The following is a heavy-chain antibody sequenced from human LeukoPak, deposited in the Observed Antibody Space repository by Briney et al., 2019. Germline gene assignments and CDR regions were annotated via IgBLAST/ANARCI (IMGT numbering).Heavy chain of an antibody. CDR1: GFTFSSYW. CDR2: IKQDGSEK. CDR3: ATQKRLLDY. Sequence: GGSLRLSCAVSGFTFSSYWMSWVRQAPGKGLEWVANIKQDGSEKYYVDSVKGRFTISRDNAKNSLYLQMNSLRAEDTAVYYCATQKRLLDYWGQGTLVTVSS. V-gene: IGHV3-7*01. J-gene: IGHJ4*02.